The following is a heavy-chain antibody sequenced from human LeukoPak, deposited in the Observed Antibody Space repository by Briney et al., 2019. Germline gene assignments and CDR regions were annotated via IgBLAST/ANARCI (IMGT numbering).Heavy chain of an antibody. D-gene: IGHD4-17*01. V-gene: IGHV3-21*01. CDR2: ISSSSSYI. CDR1: GFTFSSYS. J-gene: IGHJ6*02. Sequence: GGSLRLSCAASGFTFSSYSMNWVRQAPGKGLEWVSSISSSSSYIYYADSVKGRFTISRDNAKNSLYLQMNSLRAEDTAVYYCARDSAGDYGDYGDYYYGMDVWGQGTTVTVSS. CDR3: ARDSAGDYGDYGDYYYGMDV.